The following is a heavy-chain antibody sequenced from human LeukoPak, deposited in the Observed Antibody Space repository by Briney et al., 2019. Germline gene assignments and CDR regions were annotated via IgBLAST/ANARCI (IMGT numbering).Heavy chain of an antibody. J-gene: IGHJ6*03. CDR2: IYYSGST. CDR1: GGSISSHY. V-gene: IGHV4-59*11. D-gene: IGHD6-13*01. Sequence: SETLSLTCTVSGGSISSHYWSWIRQPPGKGLEWIGYIYYSGSTNYNPSLKSRVTISVDTSKNQFSLKLSSVTAADTAVYYCARVQVGQQLTMAYYYYYYMDVWGKGTPVTVSS. CDR3: ARVQVGQQLTMAYYYYYYMDV.